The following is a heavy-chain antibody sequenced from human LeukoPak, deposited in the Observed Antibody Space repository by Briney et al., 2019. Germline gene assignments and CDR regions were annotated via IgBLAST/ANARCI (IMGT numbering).Heavy chain of an antibody. J-gene: IGHJ4*02. V-gene: IGHV4-59*12. CDR1: GGSISSYY. CDR3: ARGRLVDISSGWRYFDY. D-gene: IGHD6-19*01. CDR2: IYYSGST. Sequence: PSETLSLTCTVSGGSISSYYWSWIRQPPGKGLEWIGYIYYSGSTNYNPSLKSRVTISVDTSKNQFSLKLSSVTAADTAVYYCARGRLVDISSGWRYFDYWGQGTLVTVSS.